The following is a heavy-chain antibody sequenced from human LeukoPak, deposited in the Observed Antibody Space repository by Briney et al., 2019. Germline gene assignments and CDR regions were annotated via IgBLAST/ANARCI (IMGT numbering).Heavy chain of an antibody. CDR1: GFTLSSYA. V-gene: IGHV3-23*01. D-gene: IGHD5-18*01. J-gene: IGHJ4*02. CDR3: AEDHHGYDY. Sequence: GGSLRLSCAASGFTLSSYAMSWVRQAPGKGLEWVSAISGSGSSTYYADSVKGRFTISRDNSKNTLYLQMNSLRAEDTAVYYCAEDHHGYDYWGQGTLVTVSS. CDR2: ISGSGSST.